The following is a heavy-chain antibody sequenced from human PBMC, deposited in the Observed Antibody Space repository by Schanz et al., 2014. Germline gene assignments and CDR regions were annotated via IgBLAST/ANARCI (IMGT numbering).Heavy chain of an antibody. CDR3: AKSQGSSFDS. CDR2: INSVGSNT. Sequence: EVQLVQSGGGLVQPGGSLRLSCAASGFTFSSHWMHWVRQDPGKGLVWVARINSVGSNTDYADSVKGRFTISSDNSKSTLYLQMSSLRAEDTAVDYCAKSQGSSFDSWGQGTLVTVSS. D-gene: IGHD6-13*01. V-gene: IGHV3-74*01. CDR1: GFTFSSHW. J-gene: IGHJ4*02.